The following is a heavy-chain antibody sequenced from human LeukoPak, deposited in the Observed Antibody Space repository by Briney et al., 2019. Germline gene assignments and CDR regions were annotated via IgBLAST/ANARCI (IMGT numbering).Heavy chain of an antibody. CDR1: GYTFTDYY. V-gene: IGHV1-2*02. Sequence: ASVKVSCKASGYTFTDYYMHWVRQAPGQGLEWMGWINPHSGGTDHAQKFQGRVTMTRDTSISTAYMELSRLRSDDTAVYYCARESITMIVVVISNDAFDIWGQGTMVTVSS. CDR2: INPHSGGT. J-gene: IGHJ3*02. CDR3: ARESITMIVVVISNDAFDI. D-gene: IGHD3-22*01.